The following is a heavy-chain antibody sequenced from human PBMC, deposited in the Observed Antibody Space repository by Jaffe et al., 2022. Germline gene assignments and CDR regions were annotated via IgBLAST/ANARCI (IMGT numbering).Heavy chain of an antibody. Sequence: EVQLVESGGGLVQPGGSLRLSCAASGFTFSSYEMNWVRQAPGKGLEWVSYISSSGSTIYYADSVKGRFTISRDNAKNSLYLQMNSLRAEDTAVYYCARDALPGRGPGFDYWGQGTLVTVSS. D-gene: IGHD3-10*01. CDR3: ARDALPGRGPGFDY. J-gene: IGHJ4*02. CDR2: ISSSGSTI. CDR1: GFTFSSYE. V-gene: IGHV3-48*03.